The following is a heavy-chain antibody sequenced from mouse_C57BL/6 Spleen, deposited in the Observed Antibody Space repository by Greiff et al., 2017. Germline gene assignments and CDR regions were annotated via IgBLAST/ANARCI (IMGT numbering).Heavy chain of an antibody. Sequence: QVQLQQPGPELVKPGASVKLSCKASGYTFTSYWMHWVKQRPGQGLEWIGNVIPSNGGTNYNEKFKSKATLTVDKSSSTAYMQLSSLTSEDSAVYYCAGRRLRRYFDVWGTGTTVTVSS. J-gene: IGHJ1*03. CDR1: GYTFTSYW. D-gene: IGHD2-4*01. V-gene: IGHV1-53*01. CDR2: VIPSNGGT. CDR3: AGRRLRRYFDV.